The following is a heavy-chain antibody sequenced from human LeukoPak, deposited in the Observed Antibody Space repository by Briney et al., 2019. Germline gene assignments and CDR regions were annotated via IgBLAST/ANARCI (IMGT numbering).Heavy chain of an antibody. V-gene: IGHV3-9*01. CDR1: GFTFDDYA. Sequence: GGSLRLSCAASGFTFDDYAMHWVRQAPGKGLEWVSGISWNSGSIGYADSVKGRFTISRDNAKNSLYLQMNSLRAEDTALYYCAKGSGSGYCSSTSCSNWFDPWGQGTLVTVSS. J-gene: IGHJ5*02. CDR2: ISWNSGSI. D-gene: IGHD2-2*01. CDR3: AKGSGSGYCSSTSCSNWFDP.